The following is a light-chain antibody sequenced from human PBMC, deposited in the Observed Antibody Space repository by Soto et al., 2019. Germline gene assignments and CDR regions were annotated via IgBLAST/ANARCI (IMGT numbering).Light chain of an antibody. CDR2: SDN. CDR1: SSNIGSNA. Sequence: QAVVTQPPSASGTPGQRVTISCSGSSSNIGSNAVNWYQQLPGTAPKLLIYSDNQRPSGVPDRFSGSKSGTSASLAISGLQSEDEADYYCSSYAGSNNLVVFGGGTKLTVL. V-gene: IGLV1-44*01. J-gene: IGLJ2*01. CDR3: SSYAGSNNLVV.